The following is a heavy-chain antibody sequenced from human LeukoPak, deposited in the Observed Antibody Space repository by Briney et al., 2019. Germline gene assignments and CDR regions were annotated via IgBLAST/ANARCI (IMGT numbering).Heavy chain of an antibody. CDR1: GYTFTGYY. V-gene: IGHV1-2*06. Sequence: ASVKVSCKASGYTFTGYYMHWVRQAPGQGLEWKGRINPNSGGTNYAQKFQGRVTMTRDTSISTAYMELSRLRSDDTAVYYCARDAGDWTKVDYWGQGTLVTVSS. CDR3: ARDAGDWTKVDY. CDR2: INPNSGGT. D-gene: IGHD3/OR15-3a*01. J-gene: IGHJ4*02.